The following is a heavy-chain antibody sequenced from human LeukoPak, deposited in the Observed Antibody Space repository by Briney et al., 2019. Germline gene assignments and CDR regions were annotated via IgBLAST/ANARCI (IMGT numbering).Heavy chain of an antibody. CDR3: ARGNIVVVPAAMVSSQNYYYYMDV. J-gene: IGHJ6*03. CDR1: GFTFSSYS. CDR2: ISSSSSYI. D-gene: IGHD2-2*01. Sequence: PGGSLRLSCAASGFTFSSYSMNWVRQAPGKGLEWVSSISSSSSYIYYADSVKGRFTISRDNAKNSLYLQMNSLRAEDTAVYYWARGNIVVVPAAMVSSQNYYYYMDVWGKGTTVTVSS. V-gene: IGHV3-21*01.